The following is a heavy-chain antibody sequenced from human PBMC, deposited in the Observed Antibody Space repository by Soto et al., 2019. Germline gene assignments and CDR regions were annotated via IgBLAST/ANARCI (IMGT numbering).Heavy chain of an antibody. CDR1: GYSFTSYW. V-gene: IGHV5-10-1*01. Sequence: GESLKISCKGSGYSFTSYWISWVRQMPGKGLEWMGRIDPSDSYTNYSPSFQGHVTISADKSISTAYLQWSSLKASDTAMYYCVRPGGDYDNYGMDVSGQGTTVTVS. CDR3: VRPGGDYDNYGMDV. CDR2: IDPSDSYT. J-gene: IGHJ6*02. D-gene: IGHD4-17*01.